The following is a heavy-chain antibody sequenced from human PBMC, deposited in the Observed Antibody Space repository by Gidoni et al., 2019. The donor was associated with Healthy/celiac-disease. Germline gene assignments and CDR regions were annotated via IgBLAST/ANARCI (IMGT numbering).Heavy chain of an antibody. V-gene: IGHV3-21*01. D-gene: IGHD3-22*01. Sequence: EVQLVESGGGLVKPGGSLRLSCAASGFTFRSHSMTWVRQAPGKGLEWVSSISSSSSYIYYADSVKGRFTISRDNAKNSLYLQMNSLRAEDTAVYYCARLLLQYYYDSSGYWRAFDIWGQGTMVTVSS. CDR2: ISSSSSYI. CDR3: ARLLLQYYYDSSGYWRAFDI. CDR1: GFTFRSHS. J-gene: IGHJ3*02.